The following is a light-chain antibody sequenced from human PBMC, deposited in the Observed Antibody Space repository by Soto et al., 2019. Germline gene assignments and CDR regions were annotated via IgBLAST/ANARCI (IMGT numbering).Light chain of an antibody. CDR3: QQRNFWPLT. V-gene: IGKV3D-11*01. CDR1: QGIGTY. CDR2: DAS. Sequence: EDVLTQSPAILSLSPGERATLSCSASQGIGTYLAWYQQKPGQAPRLLIYDASNRATGIPARFSGSGSDTDFTLTIDSLEPEDSAVYYCQQRNFWPLTFGPGTRVEIK. J-gene: IGKJ3*01.